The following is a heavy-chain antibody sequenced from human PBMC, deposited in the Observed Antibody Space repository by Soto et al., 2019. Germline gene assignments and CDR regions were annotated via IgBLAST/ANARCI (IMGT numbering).Heavy chain of an antibody. CDR3: VGDVGGGTRQRGFDP. V-gene: IGHV1-69*13. D-gene: IGHD2-15*01. CDR1: GGTFTSYA. CDR2: IIPIFGTA. J-gene: IGHJ5*02. Sequence: SVKVSCKASGGTFTSYAISWVRQAPGQGLEWMGGIIPIFGTANYAQKFQGRVTITADESTSTAYMELSSLRSDDTAVYYCVGDVGGGTRQRGFDPWGQGTMVTVSS.